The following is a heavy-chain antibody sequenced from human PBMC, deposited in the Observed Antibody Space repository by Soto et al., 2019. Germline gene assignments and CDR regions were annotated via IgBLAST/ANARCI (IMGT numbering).Heavy chain of an antibody. J-gene: IGHJ4*02. Sequence: QVQLQESGPGLVNPSGTLSLTCAVSGDSISSDKWWSWFRQPPGKGLEWIGEIHHSGRTNYNPSLKSRVTILVEKSKNQVSLELSSMTAADTAVYYCARGGDWQFDYWGQGTLVTVSS. CDR3: ARGGDWQFDY. V-gene: IGHV4-4*02. CDR1: GDSISSDKW. D-gene: IGHD2-21*02. CDR2: IHHSGRT.